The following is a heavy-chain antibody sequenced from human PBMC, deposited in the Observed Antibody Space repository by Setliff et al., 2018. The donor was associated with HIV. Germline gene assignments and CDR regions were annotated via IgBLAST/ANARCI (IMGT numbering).Heavy chain of an antibody. CDR1: GGSVNTNSYY. Sequence: TSETLSLTCTVSGGSVNTNSYYWGWIRQPPGKGLEWLGTIYHSWTSRNTFFNPSLKSRVTMSVDMSKNQISLNLRSVTAADTAVYYCGRDYWGSIDYWGQGILVTVSS. J-gene: IGHJ4*02. D-gene: IGHD7-27*01. CDR3: GRDYWGSIDY. V-gene: IGHV4-39*02. CDR2: IYHSWTSRNT.